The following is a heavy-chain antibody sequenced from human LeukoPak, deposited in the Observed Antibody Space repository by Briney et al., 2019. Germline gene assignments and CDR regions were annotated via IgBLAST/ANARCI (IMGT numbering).Heavy chain of an antibody. D-gene: IGHD3-22*01. CDR2: IYHNGST. V-gene: IGHV4-4*02. Sequence: PSETLSLTCAVSGGLISSSNWWSWVRQPPGKGLEWIGEIYHNGSTNYNPSLKSRVTISVDKSKNQFSLKLSSVTAADTAVYYCARWGYYYDGSGLDYWGQGTLVTVSS. CDR3: ARWGYYYDGSGLDY. CDR1: GGLISSSNW. J-gene: IGHJ4*02.